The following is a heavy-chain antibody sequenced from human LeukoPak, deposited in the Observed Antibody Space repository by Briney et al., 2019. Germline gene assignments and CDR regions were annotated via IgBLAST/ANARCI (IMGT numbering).Heavy chain of an antibody. CDR2: MNPNSGNT. J-gene: IGHJ4*02. CDR3: ARVQYYYDCIDY. CDR1: GYTFTSYD. V-gene: IGHV1-8*01. Sequence: ASVKVSCKASGYTFTSYDINWVRQATGQGLEWMGWMNPNSGNTGYAQKFQGRVTMTRNTSISTAYMELSSLRSEDTAVYYCARVQYYYDCIDYWGQGTLVTVSS. D-gene: IGHD3-22*01.